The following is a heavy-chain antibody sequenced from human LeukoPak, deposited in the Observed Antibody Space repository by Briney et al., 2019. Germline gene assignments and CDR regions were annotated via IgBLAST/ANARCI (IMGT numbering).Heavy chain of an antibody. CDR2: ISGSGGST. J-gene: IGHJ4*02. CDR3: AKSPRKNWDCFDY. CDR1: GFTFSSYA. Sequence: PGGSLRLSCAASGFTFSSYAMSWVRQAPGKGLEWVSAISGSGGSTYYADSVKGRFTISRDNSKNTLYLQTNSLRAEDTAVYYCAKSPRKNWDCFDYWGQGTLVTVSS. V-gene: IGHV3-23*01. D-gene: IGHD7-27*01.